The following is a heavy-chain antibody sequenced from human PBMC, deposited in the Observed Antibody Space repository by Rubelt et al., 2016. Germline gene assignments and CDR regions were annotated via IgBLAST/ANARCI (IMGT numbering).Heavy chain of an antibody. CDR2: IYYRGST. V-gene: IGHV4-31*03. J-gene: IGHJ3*02. Sequence: QVQLQESGPGLVKPSETLSLTCTVSGYSISSGYYWGWIRQHPGKGLEWIGYIYYRGSTYYNPSLKSRVTISVDTSKNQFSLKLSSVTAADTAVYYCARDKTGGAFDIWGQGTMVTVSS. D-gene: IGHD7-27*01. CDR1: GYSISSGYY. CDR3: ARDKTGGAFDI.